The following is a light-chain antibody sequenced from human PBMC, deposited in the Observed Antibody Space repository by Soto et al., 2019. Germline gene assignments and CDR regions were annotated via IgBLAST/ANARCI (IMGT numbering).Light chain of an antibody. CDR1: NSNIGINA. Sequence: QSVLTRPPSASGTPGQRVTISCSGSNSNIGINAVYWYQQLPGAAPTFLIYSDSQRPSGVPDRFSASKSGTSATLAISGLRSEDEADYYCAAWDDGLRGPVFGGGTKLTVL. CDR3: AAWDDGLRGPV. V-gene: IGLV1-47*02. CDR2: SDS. J-gene: IGLJ3*02.